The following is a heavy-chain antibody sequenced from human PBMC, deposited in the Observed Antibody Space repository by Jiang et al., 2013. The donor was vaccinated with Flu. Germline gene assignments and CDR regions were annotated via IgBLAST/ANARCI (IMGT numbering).Heavy chain of an antibody. CDR2: IYYTGST. J-gene: IGHJ4*02. Sequence: GPGLVKPSETLSLTCTVSGGSIRSYFWSWIRQPPGKGLEWIGYIYYTGSTNYNPSLKSRVTILVDTSKKQFSLKLSSVTAADTAVYYCARAREQYYYDSSGYFYFDYWGQG. CDR1: GGSIRSYF. CDR3: ARAREQYYYDSSGYFYFDY. D-gene: IGHD3-22*01. V-gene: IGHV4-59*01.